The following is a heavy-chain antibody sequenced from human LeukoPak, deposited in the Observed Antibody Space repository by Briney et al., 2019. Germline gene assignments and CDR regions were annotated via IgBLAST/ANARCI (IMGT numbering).Heavy chain of an antibody. CDR2: ISYDGNNK. V-gene: IGHV3-30*04. Sequence: GRSLRLSCAASAFTFSSYAMHWVRQAPGKGLEWVAIISYDGNNKYYGDVVKGRFTISRDNAKNSLYLQMNSLRAEDTALYYCAKAFRSGWSWFDPWGQGTLVTVSS. CDR1: AFTFSSYA. D-gene: IGHD6-19*01. J-gene: IGHJ5*02. CDR3: AKAFRSGWSWFDP.